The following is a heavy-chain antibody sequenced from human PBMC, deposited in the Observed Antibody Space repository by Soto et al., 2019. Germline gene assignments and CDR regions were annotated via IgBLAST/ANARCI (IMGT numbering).Heavy chain of an antibody. V-gene: IGHV3-48*02. CDR1: GFTFSSYS. CDR2: ISSSSSTI. CDR3: ARDLRSLGILDYYFDY. J-gene: IGHJ4*02. D-gene: IGHD3-3*01. Sequence: GGSLRLSCAASGFTFSSYSMNWVRQAPGKGLEWVSYISSSSSTIYYADSVKGRFTISRDNAKNSLYLQMNSLRDEDTAVYYCARDLRSLGILDYYFDYWGQGTLVTVSS.